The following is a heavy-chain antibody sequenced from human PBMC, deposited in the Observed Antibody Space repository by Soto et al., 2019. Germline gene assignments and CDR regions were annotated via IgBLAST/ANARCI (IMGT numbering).Heavy chain of an antibody. CDR3: TRDLTLYCTNGVCYKGGYYYYGMDV. Sequence: QLGGSLRLSCTASGFTFGDYAMSWVRQAPGKGLEWVGFIRSKAYGGTTEYAASVKGRFTISRDDSKSIAYLQMNSLKTEDTAVYYCTRDLTLYCTNGVCYKGGYYYYGMDVWGQGTTVTVSS. J-gene: IGHJ6*02. V-gene: IGHV3-49*04. CDR2: IRSKAYGGTT. CDR1: GFTFGDYA. D-gene: IGHD2-8*01.